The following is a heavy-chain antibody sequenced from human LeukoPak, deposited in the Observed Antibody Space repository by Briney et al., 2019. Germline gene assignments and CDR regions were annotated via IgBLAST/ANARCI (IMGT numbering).Heavy chain of an antibody. D-gene: IGHD3-22*01. V-gene: IGHV4-59*01. CDR1: GDSISSDY. CDR3: ARDRGYYDIAAHQRGFDS. Sequence: PSETLSLTCTVSGDSISSDYWSWIRQPPGKGLEWIGYIHYSGISNQNPSLKSRVTISLDTSKHQFSLKLRSVTAADTAVYYCARDRGYYDIAAHQRGFDSWGQGTLVTVSS. J-gene: IGHJ4*02. CDR2: IHYSGIS.